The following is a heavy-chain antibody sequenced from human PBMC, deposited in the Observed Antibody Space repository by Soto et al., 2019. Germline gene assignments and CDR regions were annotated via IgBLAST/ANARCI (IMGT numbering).Heavy chain of an antibody. CDR1: GLNFRRYG. Sequence: QVHLVESGGGVVQPGRTLRLSCAASGLNFRRYGMHWVRQAPGKGLEWVAFITSETSNNDDYVASVKGRFTISRDNSKNTLLLQMNSLRGEDTAIYCCARGGAHYELDYWGKGTLVTVSS. J-gene: IGHJ4*02. CDR3: ARGGAHYELDY. CDR2: ITSETSNND. V-gene: IGHV3-33*05. D-gene: IGHD3-16*01.